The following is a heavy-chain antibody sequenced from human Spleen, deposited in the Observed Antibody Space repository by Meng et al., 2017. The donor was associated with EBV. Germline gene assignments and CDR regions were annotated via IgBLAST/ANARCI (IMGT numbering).Heavy chain of an antibody. CDR3: AKEFLRLVINI. V-gene: IGHV3-23*01. CDR1: AFTFSTHA. J-gene: IGHJ4*02. Sequence: GSPSRSCAAFAFTFSTHAMCCIRNAQGKGLQWVSASGGSDGPTSSPDSMRRPLTISRDNYKHTLYLQMNSLRAEDTAVYYCAKEFLRLVINIWGQGTLVTVSS. CDR2: SGGSDGPT. D-gene: IGHD3-22*01.